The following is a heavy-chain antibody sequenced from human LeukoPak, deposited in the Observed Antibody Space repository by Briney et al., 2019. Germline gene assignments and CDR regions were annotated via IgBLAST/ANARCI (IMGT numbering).Heavy chain of an antibody. J-gene: IGHJ5*02. CDR1: GGSISSYY. D-gene: IGHD6-19*01. V-gene: IGHV4-59*01. CDR3: ARANPRIAVAGQPWFDP. Sequence: SETLSLTCTVSGGSISSYYWSWIRQPPGKGLEWIGYIYYSGSTNYNPSLKSRVTISVDTSKNQFSLKLSSVTAADTAVYYCARANPRIAVAGQPWFDPWGQGTLVTVSS. CDR2: IYYSGST.